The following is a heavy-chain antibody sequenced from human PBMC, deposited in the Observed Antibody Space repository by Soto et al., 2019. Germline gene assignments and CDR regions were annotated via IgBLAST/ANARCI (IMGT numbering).Heavy chain of an antibody. CDR1: GYTFTNYG. Sequence: QVQLVESGAEVKKPGASVKVSCKASGYTFTNYGISWVRQAPGQGLEWMGWISGYNGNTKYAQKFQGRVTMTTDTPTNTAYMDLRSLRSDDTAVYYCARDREYYYDSSGNYYYHYGMDVWGPGTTVTGS. J-gene: IGHJ6*02. CDR3: ARDREYYYDSSGNYYYHYGMDV. CDR2: ISGYNGNT. V-gene: IGHV1-18*04. D-gene: IGHD3-22*01.